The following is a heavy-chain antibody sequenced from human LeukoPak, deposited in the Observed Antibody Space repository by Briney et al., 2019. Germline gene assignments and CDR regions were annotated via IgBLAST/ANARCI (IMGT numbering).Heavy chain of an antibody. CDR3: ARDMTGNVADY. J-gene: IGHJ4*02. V-gene: IGHV3-74*01. CDR1: GFIFSSYR. D-gene: IGHD3-9*01. CDR2: INSDGTIT. Sequence: PGESLRLSCAASGFIFSSYRMHWVRQIPGKGLVWVSRINSDGTITNYADSVKGRFTISRDSAKNTVYLQMNSLTAEDTAVYYCARDMTGNVADYWGQGTLVTVSS.